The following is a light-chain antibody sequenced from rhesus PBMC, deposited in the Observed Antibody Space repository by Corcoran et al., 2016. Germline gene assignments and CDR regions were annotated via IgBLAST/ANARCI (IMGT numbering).Light chain of an antibody. CDR3: LQGKNSIFT. CDR2: KAS. CDR1: ESVSFFGINL. J-gene: IGKJ3*01. Sequence: DIVLTQSPASLAVSPGQRATITCRASESVSFFGINLIHWYQQKPGKPPKILIYKASNKDTGVPARFSGSGSGTDFTLPINPVEADDAADYYCLQGKNSIFTFGPGTKLDIE. V-gene: IGKV7-13*01.